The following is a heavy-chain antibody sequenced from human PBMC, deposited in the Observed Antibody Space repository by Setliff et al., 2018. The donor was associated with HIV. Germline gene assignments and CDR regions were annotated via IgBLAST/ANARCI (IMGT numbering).Heavy chain of an antibody. D-gene: IGHD6-19*01. V-gene: IGHV4-39*07. Sequence: SETLSLTCGVSGVSISTNTYYWGWIRQPPGKGLEWIGNVYYSVTTYYNPSLKSRVSISVDTSKNQFSLKLISVTAADTAVYYCVRDGAGVTVAGLWNAFDIWGQGTMVTVSS. CDR3: VRDGAGVTVAGLWNAFDI. CDR2: VYYSVTT. J-gene: IGHJ3*02. CDR1: GVSISTNTYY.